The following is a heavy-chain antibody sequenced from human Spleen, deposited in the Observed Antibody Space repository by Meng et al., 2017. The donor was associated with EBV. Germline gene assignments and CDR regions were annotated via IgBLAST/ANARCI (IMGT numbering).Heavy chain of an antibody. CDR2: IYWEDDK. D-gene: IGHD3/OR15-3a*01. CDR3: THTFDFWAGYYSNYFGH. Sequence: QITLKESGPTLVKPTXTITLTXSFSGFSLSTSGVTVGWIRQPPGKALEWLALIYWEDDKQYNPSLESRLTITKDTSKDSVVLTMTNMDPVDTATYYCTHTFDFWAGYYSNYFGHWGQGILVTVSS. V-gene: IGHV2-5*02. J-gene: IGHJ4*02. CDR1: GFSLSTSGVT.